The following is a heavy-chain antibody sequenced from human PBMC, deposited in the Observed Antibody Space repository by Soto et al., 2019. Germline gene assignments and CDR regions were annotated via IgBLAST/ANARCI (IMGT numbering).Heavy chain of an antibody. Sequence: SETLSLTCAVHGGSFSGYYWDWIRQPPGKGLEWIGEINHSGSTNYNPSLKSRVTISVDTSKNQFSLKLSSVTAADTAVYYCARARGILTCYYRGPRNGFDPWGQGTLVTVSA. V-gene: IGHV4-34*01. J-gene: IGHJ5*02. D-gene: IGHD3-9*01. CDR1: GGSFSGYY. CDR3: ARARGILTCYYRGPRNGFDP. CDR2: INHSGST.